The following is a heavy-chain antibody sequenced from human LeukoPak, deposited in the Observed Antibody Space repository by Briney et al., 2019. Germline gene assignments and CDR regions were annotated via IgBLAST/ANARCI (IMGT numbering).Heavy chain of an antibody. CDR3: ARGRYNWNDGFDAFDI. Sequence: PSQTLSLTCTVSGGSISSGGYYWSWIRQHPGKGLEWIGYIYYSGSTYYNPTLKSRVTISVDTSKNQLSLKLSSVTAADTAVYYCARGRYNWNDGFDAFDIWGQGTMVTVSS. CDR2: IYYSGST. V-gene: IGHV4-31*03. CDR1: GGSISSGGYY. D-gene: IGHD1-20*01. J-gene: IGHJ3*02.